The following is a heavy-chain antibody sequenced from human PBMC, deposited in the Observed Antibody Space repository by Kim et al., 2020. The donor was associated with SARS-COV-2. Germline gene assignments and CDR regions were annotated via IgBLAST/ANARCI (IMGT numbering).Heavy chain of an antibody. Sequence: SETLSLTCAVYGGSFSGYYWSWIRQPPGKGLEWIGEINHSGSTNYNPSLKSRVTLSVDTSKNQFSLKLSSVTAADTAVYYCARGPVAGILVDPWGQGTLVTVSS. CDR1: GGSFSGYY. D-gene: IGHD6-19*01. J-gene: IGHJ5*02. V-gene: IGHV4-34*01. CDR3: ARGPVAGILVDP. CDR2: INHSGST.